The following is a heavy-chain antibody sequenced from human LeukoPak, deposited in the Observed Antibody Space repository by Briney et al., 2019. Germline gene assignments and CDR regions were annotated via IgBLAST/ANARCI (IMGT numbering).Heavy chain of an antibody. D-gene: IGHD3-22*01. V-gene: IGHV4-34*01. J-gene: IGHJ5*02. CDR3: ARHRVYYYDSSGYLYTWFDP. CDR2: INHSGST. Sequence: SETLSLTCAVYGGSFSGYYWSWIRQPPGKGLEWIGEINHSGSTNYNPSLKSRVTISVDTSKNQFSLKLSSVTAADTAVYYCARHRVYYYDSSGYLYTWFDPWGQGTLVTVSS. CDR1: GGSFSGYY.